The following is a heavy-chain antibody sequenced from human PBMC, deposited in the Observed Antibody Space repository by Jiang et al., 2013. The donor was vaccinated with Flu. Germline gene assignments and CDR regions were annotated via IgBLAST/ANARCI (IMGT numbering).Heavy chain of an antibody. J-gene: IGHJ4*02. CDR2: INPNSGGT. Sequence: GAEVKKPGSSVKVSCKASGGTFSSYAISWVRQAPGQGLEWMGWINPNSGGTNYAQKFQGRVTMTRDTSISTAYMELSRLRSDDTAVYYCARGTAAAGPDYWGQGTLVTVSS. CDR3: ARGTAAAGPDY. V-gene: IGHV1-2*02. CDR1: GGTFSSYA. D-gene: IGHD6-13*01.